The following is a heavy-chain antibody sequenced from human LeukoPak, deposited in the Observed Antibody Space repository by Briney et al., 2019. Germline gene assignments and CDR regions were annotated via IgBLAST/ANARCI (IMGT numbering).Heavy chain of an antibody. V-gene: IGHV4-39*01. CDR3: AKQGGSVLHYSDY. Sequence: SETLSLTCTVSGGSISGSSYYWAWIRQPPGKGLEWIGSIYYSGSTYYNPSLKSRVTISVDTSTNHFSLKLSSVTAADTAVYYCAKQGGSVLHYSDYWGQGTLVTVSS. D-gene: IGHD2-15*01. J-gene: IGHJ4*02. CDR2: IYYSGST. CDR1: GGSISGSSYY.